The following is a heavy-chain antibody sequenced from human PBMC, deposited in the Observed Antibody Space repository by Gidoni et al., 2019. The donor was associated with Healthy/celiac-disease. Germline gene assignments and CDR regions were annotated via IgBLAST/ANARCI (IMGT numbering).Heavy chain of an antibody. Sequence: QVHVVESGGGVVQPGRSLRPSRSASGFTFSCYAMHGVRQAPGKGLEWVAVISYDVSNKYYADSVKCRFTISRDNSKNTLYLQMNSLRAEDTAVYYCARGPRYYYGSGRSMDVWGQGTTVTVSS. CDR1: GFTFSCYA. D-gene: IGHD3-10*01. J-gene: IGHJ6*02. CDR3: ARGPRYYYGSGRSMDV. V-gene: IGHV3-30-3*01. CDR2: ISYDVSNK.